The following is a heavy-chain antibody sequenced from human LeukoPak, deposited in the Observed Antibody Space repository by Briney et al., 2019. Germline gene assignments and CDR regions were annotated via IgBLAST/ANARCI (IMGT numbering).Heavy chain of an antibody. D-gene: IGHD6-13*01. CDR1: GGSFSGHY. CDR3: ARGRYVTTRGGAAAGFLDY. V-gene: IGHV4-34*01. CDR2: INHGGST. J-gene: IGHJ4*02. Sequence: PSETLSLTCAVSGGSFSGHYWNWIRQPPGKGLEWIGEINHGGSTNYNPSLKSRVTISVDTSQNQFSLRLSSVTAADTAVYYCARGRYVTTRGGAAAGFLDYWGQGTLVTVST.